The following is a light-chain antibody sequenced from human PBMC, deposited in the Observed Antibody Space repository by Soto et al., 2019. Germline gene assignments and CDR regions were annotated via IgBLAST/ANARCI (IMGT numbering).Light chain of an antibody. V-gene: IGKV3-20*01. Sequence: EIVLTQSPGTLSLSPGERATLSCRASQTVSSRYLAWYQQKPGQAPRLLMYGASNRATGIPDMFSGSGSGTDFTLTISRLEPEDFAVYFCKQYGRSAPFTFGQGTKVEIK. J-gene: IGKJ2*01. CDR1: QTVSSRY. CDR2: GAS. CDR3: KQYGRSAPFT.